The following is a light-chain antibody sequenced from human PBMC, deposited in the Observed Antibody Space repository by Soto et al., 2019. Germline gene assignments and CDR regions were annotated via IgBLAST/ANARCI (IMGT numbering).Light chain of an antibody. J-gene: IGKJ5*01. CDR3: QQANSFPIT. Sequence: DIQVTQSPSRLSSSQGERVPLSWRASQSVSSWLAWYQQKPGKAPKLLIYDASSWESGVPSRFSGSGSGTDFTLTISSLQPEDFAAYYCQQANSFPITFGQGTRLEIK. CDR1: QSVSSW. V-gene: IGKV1D-12*01. CDR2: DAS.